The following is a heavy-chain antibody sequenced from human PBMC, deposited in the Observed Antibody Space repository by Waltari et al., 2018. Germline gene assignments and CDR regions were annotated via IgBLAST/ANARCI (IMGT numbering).Heavy chain of an antibody. CDR1: GYTFPSYA. V-gene: IGHV1-3*01. D-gene: IGHD2-21*01. CDR3: ARVSIAGDYYFDY. J-gene: IGHJ4*02. CDR2: INAGNGNT. Sequence: QVQLVQSGAEVKKPGASVTVSCKASGYTFPSYAMHWVRQAPGQRLEWMGWINAGNGNTKYSQKFQGRVTITRDTSASTAYMELSSLRSEDTAVYYCARVSIAGDYYFDYWGQGTLVTVSS.